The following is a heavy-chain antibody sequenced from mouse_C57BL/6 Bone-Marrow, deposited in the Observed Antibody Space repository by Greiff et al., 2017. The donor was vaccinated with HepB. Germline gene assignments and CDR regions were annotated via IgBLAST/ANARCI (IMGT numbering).Heavy chain of an antibody. Sequence: EVKVVESGGGLVQPGGSLKLSCAASGFTFSDYYMYWVRQTPEKRLEWVAYISNGGGSTYYPDTVKGRFTISRDNSKNTLYLQMSRLKSEDTAMYYCARPTTVYWYFDVWGTGTTVTVSS. CDR3: ARPTTVYWYFDV. J-gene: IGHJ1*03. CDR2: ISNGGGST. V-gene: IGHV5-12*01. CDR1: GFTFSDYY. D-gene: IGHD1-1*01.